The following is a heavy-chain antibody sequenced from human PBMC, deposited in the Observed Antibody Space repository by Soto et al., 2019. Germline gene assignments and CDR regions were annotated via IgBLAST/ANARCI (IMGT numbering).Heavy chain of an antibody. J-gene: IGHJ5*02. CDR3: ARAKRITIFGVVKNWFDP. Sequence: ASVKVSCKASGYTSTSYGISWVRQAPGQGLEWMGWISAYNGNTNYAQKLQGRVTMTTDTSTSTAYMELRSLRSDDTAVYYCARAKRITIFGVVKNWFDPWGQGTLVTVSS. D-gene: IGHD3-3*01. CDR2: ISAYNGNT. CDR1: GYTSTSYG. V-gene: IGHV1-18*01.